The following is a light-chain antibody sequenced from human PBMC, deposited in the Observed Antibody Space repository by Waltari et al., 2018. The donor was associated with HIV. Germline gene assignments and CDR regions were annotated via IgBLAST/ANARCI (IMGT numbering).Light chain of an antibody. CDR3: SSYAGSNNWV. V-gene: IGLV2-8*01. CDR2: EVS. Sequence: QSALTQPPSASGSPGQSVTISCTGTSSDVGGYHYVSWYQQYPGKAPKGMIVEVSNRPSGVPERFSGSRSGNPASRTVSGLQAEDEADYYCSSYAGSNNWVFGGGTKLTGL. CDR1: SSDVGGYHY. J-gene: IGLJ3*02.